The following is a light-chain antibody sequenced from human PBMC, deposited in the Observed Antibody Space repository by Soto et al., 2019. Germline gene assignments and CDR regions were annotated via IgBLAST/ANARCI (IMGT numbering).Light chain of an antibody. J-gene: IGLJ2*01. V-gene: IGLV2-11*01. CDR1: SSDVGGYNY. CDR3: CSYGGTYTFI. Sequence: QSVLTQPRSVSGSPGQLVTISCTGTSSDVGGYNYVSWYQQHPGKAPKLMIYDVSKRPSGVPDRFSGSKSGNTASLIISGLQAEDEADYYCCSYGGTYTFIFGGGTKLTVL. CDR2: DVS.